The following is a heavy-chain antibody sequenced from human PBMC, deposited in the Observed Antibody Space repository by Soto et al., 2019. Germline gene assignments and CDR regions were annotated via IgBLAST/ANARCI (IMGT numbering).Heavy chain of an antibody. CDR3: TRGHTPLRY. V-gene: IGHV3-74*01. CDR2: INGDGSST. D-gene: IGHD2-15*01. Sequence: EVQLVESGGGVVQPGGSLRVSCAASGFTFSSFWMHWVRQAPGKGLVWVSRINGDGSSTNYADSVKGRFTISRDNAKNTLYLQMNSLRVEDTAVYYCTRGHTPLRYWGQGTLVTVSS. CDR1: GFTFSSFW. J-gene: IGHJ4*02.